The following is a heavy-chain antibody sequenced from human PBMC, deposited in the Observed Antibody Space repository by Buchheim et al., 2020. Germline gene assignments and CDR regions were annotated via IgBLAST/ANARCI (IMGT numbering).Heavy chain of an antibody. J-gene: IGHJ5*02. D-gene: IGHD6-19*01. V-gene: IGHV4-30-4*01. CDR2: IYYSGST. Sequence: QVQLQESGPGLVKPSQTLSLTCTVSGGSISSGDYYWSWIRQPPGKGLERIGYIYYSGSTYYNPSLKSRVTISVDTSKNQFSLKLSSVTAADTAVYYCASSWGARYSSGWDENWFDPWGQGTL. CDR1: GGSISSGDYY. CDR3: ASSWGARYSSGWDENWFDP.